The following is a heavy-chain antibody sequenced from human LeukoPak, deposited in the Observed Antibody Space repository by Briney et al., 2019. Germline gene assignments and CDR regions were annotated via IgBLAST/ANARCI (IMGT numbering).Heavy chain of an antibody. CDR3: ATGYYFGSGSYGYLDY. CDR1: GFTFSSYA. CDR2: IYSSGDS. J-gene: IGHJ4*02. V-gene: IGHV3-23*05. Sequence: GGSLRLSCAASGFTFSSYAMSWVRQAPGKGLQWVALIYSSGDSYTADSVKGRFTISRDNSENTLHLQMDSLRAEDTAVYYCATGYYFGSGSYGYLDYWGQGTLVTVSS. D-gene: IGHD3-10*01.